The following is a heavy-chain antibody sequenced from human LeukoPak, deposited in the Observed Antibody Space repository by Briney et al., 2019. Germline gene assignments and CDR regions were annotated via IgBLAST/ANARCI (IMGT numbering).Heavy chain of an antibody. Sequence: HPGGSLRLSCAASGFTFSSYGMHWVRQAPGKGLEWVAFIRYDGSNKYYADSVKGRFTISRDNSKNTLYLQMNSLRAEDTAVYYCARALYDSSGYYSHFDYWGQGTLVTVSS. V-gene: IGHV3-30*02. CDR1: GFTFSSYG. D-gene: IGHD3-22*01. J-gene: IGHJ4*02. CDR3: ARALYDSSGYYSHFDY. CDR2: IRYDGSNK.